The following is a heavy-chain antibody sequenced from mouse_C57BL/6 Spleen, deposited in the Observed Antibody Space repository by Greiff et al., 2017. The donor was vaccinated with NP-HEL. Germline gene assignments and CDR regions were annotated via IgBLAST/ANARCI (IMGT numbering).Heavy chain of an antibody. CDR1: GYTFTSYW. Sequence: QVQLQQPGTELVKPGASVKLSCKASGYTFTSYWMHWVKQRPGQGLEWIGNINPSNGGTNYIEKFKSKATLTVDKSSSTAYMQLSSLTSEDSAVYYCARRRADYGRSSPYFDYWGQGTTLTVSS. CDR2: INPSNGGT. CDR3: ARRRADYGRSSPYFDY. J-gene: IGHJ2*01. V-gene: IGHV1-53*01. D-gene: IGHD1-1*01.